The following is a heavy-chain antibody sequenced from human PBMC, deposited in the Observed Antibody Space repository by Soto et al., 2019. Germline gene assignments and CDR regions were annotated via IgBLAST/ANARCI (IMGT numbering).Heavy chain of an antibody. J-gene: IGHJ6*03. D-gene: IGHD6-13*01. CDR2: IRIKANNYAT. V-gene: IGHV3-73*01. Sequence: GGSLRLSCAVSGFAFSGSAMHWVRQASGKGLEWVGRIRIKANNYATTYAESVKGRFTISRDDSKNTAYLQMNSLKTDDTAIYYCSTLTSSWYGGDYYPYMDAWGKGTTVTVSS. CDR3: STLTSSWYGGDYYPYMDA. CDR1: GFAFSGSA.